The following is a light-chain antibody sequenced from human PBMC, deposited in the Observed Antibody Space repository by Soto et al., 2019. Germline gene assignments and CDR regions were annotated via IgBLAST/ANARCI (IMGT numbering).Light chain of an antibody. J-gene: IGKJ4*01. V-gene: IGKV3-20*01. CDR1: QSVSSTY. CDR2: GAS. Sequence: EIVLTQSPGTRSLSPGERATLSCRASQSVSSTYLAWYQQKPGQAPSLLIYGASSRATGIPDRFSGSGSGTDFTLTISRLEPGDFAVYYCQQYGNSPLTFGGGTKVEIK. CDR3: QQYGNSPLT.